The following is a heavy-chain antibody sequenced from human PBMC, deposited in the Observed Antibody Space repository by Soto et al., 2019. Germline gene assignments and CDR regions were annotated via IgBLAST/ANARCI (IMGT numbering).Heavy chain of an antibody. CDR2: IYYSGST. CDR3: ARSMTTVVTLDY. Sequence: ETRTHRLKISVGAIRSRKNYWGWIRQPPGKGLEWIGSIYYSGSTYYNPSLKSRVTISVDTSKNQFSLKLSSVTFADTAVYYCARSMTTVVTLDYWGQGTLVTVSS. V-gene: IGHV4-39*01. J-gene: IGHJ4*02. CDR1: VGAIRSRKNY. D-gene: IGHD4-17*01.